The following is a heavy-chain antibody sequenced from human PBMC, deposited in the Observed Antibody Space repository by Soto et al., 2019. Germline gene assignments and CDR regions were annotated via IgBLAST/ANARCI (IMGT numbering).Heavy chain of an antibody. V-gene: IGHV4-34*01. CDR1: GGSFSGYY. CDR2: INHSGST. CDR3: ARVSYYDSSGYYYFQH. D-gene: IGHD3-22*01. Sequence: PSETLSLTCAVYGGSFSGYYWSWIRQPPGKGLEWIGEINHSGSTNYNPSLKSRVTISVDTSKNQFSLELSSVTAADTAVYYCARVSYYDSSGYYYFQHWGQGTLVTVSS. J-gene: IGHJ1*01.